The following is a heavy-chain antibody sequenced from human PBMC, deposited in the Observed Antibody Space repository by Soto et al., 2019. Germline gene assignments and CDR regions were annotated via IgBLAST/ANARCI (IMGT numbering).Heavy chain of an antibody. V-gene: IGHV5-51*01. Sequence: GESLKISGKGSGYSFSSYWIGWVRQMPGKGLEWMGIIFPADSDTRYSPSFQGQVTISADESISTAYLQWSSLKASDTAMYYCARQGYSYLYNWFDPWGQGTLVTVSS. CDR3: ARQGYSYLYNWFDP. CDR1: GYSFSSYW. CDR2: IFPADSDT. J-gene: IGHJ5*02. D-gene: IGHD5-18*01.